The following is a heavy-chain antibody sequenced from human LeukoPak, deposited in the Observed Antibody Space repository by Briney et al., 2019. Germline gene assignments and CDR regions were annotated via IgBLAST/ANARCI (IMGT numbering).Heavy chain of an antibody. Sequence: SETLSLTCTVSGGSISGYYWSWIRQPLGKGLEWIGYISYSGSTNCNPSLKSRVSISVDTSKNQFSLNLYSLTAADTAVYCCARHGSGWSFDYWGQGTLITVSS. J-gene: IGHJ4*02. D-gene: IGHD6-19*01. CDR2: ISYSGST. CDR3: ARHGSGWSFDY. CDR1: GGSISGYY. V-gene: IGHV4-59*08.